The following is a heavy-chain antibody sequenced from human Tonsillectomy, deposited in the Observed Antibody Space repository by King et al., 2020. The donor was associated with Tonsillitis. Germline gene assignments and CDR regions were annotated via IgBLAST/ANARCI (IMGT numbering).Heavy chain of an antibody. V-gene: IGHV3-30*01. D-gene: IGHD5-18*01. CDR3: AGVTVGGGYSYGSQGAFDY. CDR1: GFTFSSYA. Sequence: QLVQSGGGVVQPGRSLRLSCAASGFTFSSYAMHWVRQAPGKGLEWVAVISYDGSNKYYADSVKGRFTISRDNSKNTLYLQMNSLRAEDTAVYYCAGVTVGGGYSYGSQGAFDYWGQGTLVTVSS. CDR2: ISYDGSNK. J-gene: IGHJ4*02.